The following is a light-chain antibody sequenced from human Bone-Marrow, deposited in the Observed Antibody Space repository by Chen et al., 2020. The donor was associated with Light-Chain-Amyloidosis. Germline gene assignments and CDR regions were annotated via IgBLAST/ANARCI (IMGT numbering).Light chain of an antibody. J-gene: IGKJ1*01. CDR1: QSISSW. CDR2: DAS. Sequence: DIQMTQSPSTLSASVGDRVTITCRASQSISSWLAWYQQKPGKAPKLLIYDASSLESGVPSRFSGSGSGTEFTLTISSLQPDDFATYYCQQYNSYSPRTFGQVTKVEIK. V-gene: IGKV1-5*01. CDR3: QQYNSYSPRT.